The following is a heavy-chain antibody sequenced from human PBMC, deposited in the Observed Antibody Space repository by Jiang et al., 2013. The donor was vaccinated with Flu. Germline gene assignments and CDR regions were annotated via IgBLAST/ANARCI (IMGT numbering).Heavy chain of an antibody. CDR2: ISGRDDST. D-gene: IGHD3-22*01. J-gene: IGHJ4*01. V-gene: IGHV3-23*01. CDR1: GFTFSDYA. Sequence: VQLLESGGGLVQPGGSLRLSCAASGFTFSDYAMSWVRQAPGKGLEWVSVISGRDDSTFYADSVKGRFTISRDNSKNTVYLRMNSLRADDTAVYYCAKDFTSFYDSSGYYYFD. CDR3: AKDFTSFYDSSGYYYFD.